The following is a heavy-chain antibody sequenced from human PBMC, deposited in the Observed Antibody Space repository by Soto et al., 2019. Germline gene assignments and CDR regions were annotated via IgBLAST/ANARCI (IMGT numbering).Heavy chain of an antibody. CDR3: ARRIEYSSSFDF. D-gene: IGHD6-6*01. V-gene: IGHV4-34*02. Sequence: QVQLQQWGAGLLKPSETLSLTCAVYGGSFSGYYWSWIRQPPGKGLEWIGEINHRGSTSYNPSLKRRVTISVDTSKNQFSLKLSSVTAADTAVYYCARRIEYSSSFDFWGQGTLVTVSS. J-gene: IGHJ4*02. CDR1: GGSFSGYY. CDR2: INHRGST.